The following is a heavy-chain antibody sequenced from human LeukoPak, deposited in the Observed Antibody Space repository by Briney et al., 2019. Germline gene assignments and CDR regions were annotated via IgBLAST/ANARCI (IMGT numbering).Heavy chain of an antibody. Sequence: GGSLRLSCAASGFTFSSYSMNWVRQAPGKGLEWVSSISSSSSYIYYADSVKGRFTISRDNAKNSLYLQMNSLRAEDTAVYYCATLGLVGAVDYWGQGTLVTVSS. V-gene: IGHV3-21*01. D-gene: IGHD1-26*01. CDR1: GFTFSSYS. CDR3: ATLGLVGAVDY. CDR2: ISSSSSYI. J-gene: IGHJ4*02.